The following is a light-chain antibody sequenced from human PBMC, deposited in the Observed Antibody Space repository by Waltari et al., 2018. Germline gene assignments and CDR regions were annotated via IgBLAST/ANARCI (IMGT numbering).Light chain of an antibody. V-gene: IGLV1-44*01. CDR1: SSNIGRNT. Sequence: QSVLTQPPSASGTPGQRVTISGSGSSSNIGRNTGNWYHQFPGTAPRLLIFSNNQRPSGVHDRFSGSKSGTSASLAINGLQSEDEADYYCAAWDDSLNGWVFGGGTKLTVL. CDR2: SNN. J-gene: IGLJ3*02. CDR3: AAWDDSLNGWV.